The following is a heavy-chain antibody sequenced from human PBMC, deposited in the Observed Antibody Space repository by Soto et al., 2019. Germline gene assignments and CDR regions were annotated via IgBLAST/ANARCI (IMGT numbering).Heavy chain of an antibody. CDR2: IRSKADNYAT. CDR1: GFTFTGSA. V-gene: IGHV3-73*01. Sequence: GGSLRLSCAASGFTFTGSALHWVRQASGTGLEWVGRIRSKADNYATAYAASVKGRFTISRDDSKNTAYLQMNSLKTEDTAVYYCARAPKTGIAVAAPRLLFDYWGQGTLVTVSS. J-gene: IGHJ4*02. D-gene: IGHD6-19*01. CDR3: ARAPKTGIAVAAPRLLFDY.